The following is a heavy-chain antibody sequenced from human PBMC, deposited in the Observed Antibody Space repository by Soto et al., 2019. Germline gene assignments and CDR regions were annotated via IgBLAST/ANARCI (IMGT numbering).Heavy chain of an antibody. Sequence: ESGGGLVQPGESLRLSCAASGFTFSSYAMSWVRQAPGKGLEWVSVISGSDDSTYYADSVKGRFTISRDNSKNTLYLQTNSLRAEDTAVYYCAKRSSSSTFDYWGQGTLVTVSS. CDR2: ISGSDDST. V-gene: IGHV3-23*01. CDR3: AKRSSSSTFDY. J-gene: IGHJ4*02. D-gene: IGHD6-6*01. CDR1: GFTFSSYA.